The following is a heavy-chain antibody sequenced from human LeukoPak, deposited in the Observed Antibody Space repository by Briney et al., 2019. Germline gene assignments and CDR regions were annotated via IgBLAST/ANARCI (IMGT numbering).Heavy chain of an antibody. D-gene: IGHD3-10*01. CDR1: GFTFSSYA. Sequence: GGSLRLSCAASGFTFSSYAMNWVRQAPGKGLEWVSAISGSGGSTYYADSVKGRFTISRDNAKNSLYLQMNSLRAEDTAVYYCAIRQARVDWYFDLWGRGTLVTVSS. J-gene: IGHJ2*01. CDR3: AIRQARVDWYFDL. V-gene: IGHV3-23*01. CDR2: ISGSGGST.